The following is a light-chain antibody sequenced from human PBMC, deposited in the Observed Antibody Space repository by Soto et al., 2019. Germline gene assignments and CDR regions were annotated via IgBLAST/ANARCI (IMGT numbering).Light chain of an antibody. J-gene: IGLJ2*01. CDR1: NSNIGHGY. Sequence: QSVLTQPTSVSAAAGQKVTISCSGGNSNIGHGYVSWYQRLPGTAPKLLIYDSNTRPSGIPDRFSASKSGTSATLSITGLQPGDEADYYCESWDSSLKSVVFGGGTKLTVL. CDR3: ESWDSSLKSVV. CDR2: DSN. V-gene: IGLV1-51*01.